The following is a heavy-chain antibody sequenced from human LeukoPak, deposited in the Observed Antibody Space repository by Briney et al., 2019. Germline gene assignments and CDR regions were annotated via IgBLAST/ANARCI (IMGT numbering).Heavy chain of an antibody. D-gene: IGHD3-3*01. J-gene: IGHJ4*02. CDR3: AKAGVHDDFWSGYPDY. V-gene: IGHV3-23*01. Sequence: GGSLRLSCAASGFSFSSYAMTWVRQAPGKGLEWVSGISGSGGNTYYADSVKGRFTIFRDNSKNTLYLQTNSLRAEDTAVYYCAKAGVHDDFWSGYPDYWGQGTLVTVSS. CDR1: GFSFSSYA. CDR2: ISGSGGNT.